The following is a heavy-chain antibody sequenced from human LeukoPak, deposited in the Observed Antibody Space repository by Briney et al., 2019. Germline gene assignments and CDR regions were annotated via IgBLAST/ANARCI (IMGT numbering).Heavy chain of an antibody. V-gene: IGHV4-39*01. CDR2: IYYSGST. CDR1: GGSISSSSYY. Sequence: SETLSLTCPVSGGSISSSSYYWGWIRQPPGKGLEWIGSIYYSGSTYYNPSLKSRVTISVDTSKNQFSLKLSSVTAADTAVYYCARSGGDSSGYYNYYYGMDVWGQGTTVTVSS. CDR3: ARSGGDSSGYYNYYYGMDV. D-gene: IGHD3-22*01. J-gene: IGHJ6*02.